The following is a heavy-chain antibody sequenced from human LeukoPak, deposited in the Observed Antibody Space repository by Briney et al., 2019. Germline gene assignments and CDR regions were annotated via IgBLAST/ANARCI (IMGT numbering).Heavy chain of an antibody. CDR1: AFSFSSYW. CDR2: ISSDGSST. V-gene: IGHV3-74*01. J-gene: IGHJ3*02. CDR3: ARAAPYYYDSSGYSAFDS. D-gene: IGHD3-22*01. Sequence: GGSLRLSCAASAFSFSSYWMDWVRHAPGKGLVWVSRISSDGSSTYYADSVEGRFTISRDNAKNTLYLQMNSLRAEDTAVYYCARAAPYYYDSSGYSAFDSWGQGTMVTVSA.